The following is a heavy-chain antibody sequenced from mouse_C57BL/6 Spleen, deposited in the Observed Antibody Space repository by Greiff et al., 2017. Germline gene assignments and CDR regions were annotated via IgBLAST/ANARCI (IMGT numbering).Heavy chain of an antibody. D-gene: IGHD2-3*01. V-gene: IGHV5-16*01. J-gene: IGHJ4*01. CDR3: ARCFIYDGYHYAMDY. CDR2: INDDGSST. Sequence: EVMLVESEGGLVQPGSSMKLSCTASGFTFSDYYMAWVRQVPEKGLEWVANINDDGSSTYYMDSLKSRFIISRANAKNILYLHMSSLKSEDTATYYCARCFIYDGYHYAMDYWGQGTSVTVSA. CDR1: GFTFSDYY.